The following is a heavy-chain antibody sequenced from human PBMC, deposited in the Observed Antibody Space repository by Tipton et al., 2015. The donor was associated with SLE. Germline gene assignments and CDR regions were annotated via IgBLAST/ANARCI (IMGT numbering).Heavy chain of an antibody. D-gene: IGHD6-13*01. Sequence: LRLSCTVSGGSISSGDYYWGWIRQPPGKGLEWIGSIYYSGSTYYNPSLKSRVTISVDTSKNQFSLKLSSVTAADTAVYYCARMIDMEQQLVQSAYWYFDLWGRGTLVTVSS. CDR1: GGSISSGDYY. CDR2: IYYSGST. V-gene: IGHV4-39*07. J-gene: IGHJ2*01. CDR3: ARMIDMEQQLVQSAYWYFDL.